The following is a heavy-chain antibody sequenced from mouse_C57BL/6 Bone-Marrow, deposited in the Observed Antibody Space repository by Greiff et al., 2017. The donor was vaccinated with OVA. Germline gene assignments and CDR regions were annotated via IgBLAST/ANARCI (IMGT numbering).Heavy chain of an antibody. Sequence: EVQLQQSGAELVRSGASVKLSCTASGFNIKDDYMHWVKQRPEQGLEWIGWIDPENGDTKYAPKFQGKATITADTSSNKAYLQLSSLTSEDTAVYYCTTSTFSYYDEDYWGQGTTLTVSS. D-gene: IGHD2-4*01. CDR1: GFNIKDDY. V-gene: IGHV14-4*01. J-gene: IGHJ2*01. CDR2: IDPENGDT. CDR3: TTSTFSYYDEDY.